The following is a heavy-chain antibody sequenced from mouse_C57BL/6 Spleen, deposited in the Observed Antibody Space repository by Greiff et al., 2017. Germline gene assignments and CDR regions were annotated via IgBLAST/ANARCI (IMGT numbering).Heavy chain of an antibody. D-gene: IGHD1-1*01. V-gene: IGHV1-63*01. Sequence: QVQLQQSGAELVRPGTSVKLSCKASGYTFTTYWIGWAKQRPGHGLGWIGDIYPGGGYNNYNEKFKGKATLTADKSSSTAYMQFSSLTSEDSAIYYCARSDYYGSSSLAYWGQGTLVTVSA. J-gene: IGHJ3*01. CDR2: IYPGGGYN. CDR3: ARSDYYGSSSLAY. CDR1: GYTFTTYW.